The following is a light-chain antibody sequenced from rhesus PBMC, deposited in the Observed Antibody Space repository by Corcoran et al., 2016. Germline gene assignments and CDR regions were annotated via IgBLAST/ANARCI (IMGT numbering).Light chain of an antibody. CDR3: LQDCTTPYS. J-gene: IGKJ2*01. CDR1: QHIDKE. CDR2: AAS. Sequence: GDRVTVTCRASQHIDKELSWYQQKPGKAPTLLIYAASSLQTGVSSRFSGSGSGTDFTLTISSLQPEDVAPFYCLQDCTTPYSFGQGTKVEIK. V-gene: IGKV1-94*01.